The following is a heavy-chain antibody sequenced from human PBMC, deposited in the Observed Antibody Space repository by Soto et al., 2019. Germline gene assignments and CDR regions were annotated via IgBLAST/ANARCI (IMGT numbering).Heavy chain of an antibody. V-gene: IGHV2-5*02. Sequence: QITLNESGPTVVRPTETLTLTCRFSGFSLTTSGVGVGWVRQSPGKAPEWLALIYWDDDKRYSESLKSRLTIPKDTSKNQVVLTVANLDPTDTATYYCAPRVLRTVFGLVTTTAIYFDFWGQGTPVAVSS. D-gene: IGHD3-3*01. J-gene: IGHJ4*02. CDR1: GFSLTTSGVG. CDR2: IYWDDDK. CDR3: APRVLRTVFGLVTTTAIYFDF.